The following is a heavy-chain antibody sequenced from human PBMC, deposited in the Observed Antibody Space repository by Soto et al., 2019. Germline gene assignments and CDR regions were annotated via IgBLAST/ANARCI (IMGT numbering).Heavy chain of an antibody. CDR3: ARDLALFIAAAGPQGDY. CDR2: ISAYNGNT. V-gene: IGHV1-18*01. CDR1: GCTFTSYG. Sequence: QVQLVQSGAEVKKPGTSVKVSCKASGCTFTSYGISWVRQAPGQGLEWMGWISAYNGNTNYAQKLQGRVTMTTDTSTSTAYMELRSLRSDDTAVYYCARDLALFIAAAGPQGDYWGQGTLVTVSS. J-gene: IGHJ4*02. D-gene: IGHD6-13*01.